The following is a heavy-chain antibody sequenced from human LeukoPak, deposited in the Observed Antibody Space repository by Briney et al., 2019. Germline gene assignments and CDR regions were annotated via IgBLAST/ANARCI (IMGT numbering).Heavy chain of an antibody. CDR2: ISGSGGST. J-gene: IGHJ4*02. D-gene: IGHD2-2*01. V-gene: IGHV3-23*01. Sequence: PGGSLRLSCAASGFTFSSYAMSWVRQAPEKGLEWVSAISGSGGSTYYADSVKGRFTISRDNSKNTLYLQMNSLRAEDTAVYYCAKMPSRVPAAKVPYYFDYWGQGTLVTVSS. CDR3: AKMPSRVPAAKVPYYFDY. CDR1: GFTFSSYA.